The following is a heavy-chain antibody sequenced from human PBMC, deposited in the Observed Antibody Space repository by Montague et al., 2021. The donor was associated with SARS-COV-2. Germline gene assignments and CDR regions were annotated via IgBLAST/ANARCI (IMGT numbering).Heavy chain of an antibody. J-gene: IGHJ3*02. D-gene: IGHD3-16*02. V-gene: IGHV3-48*03. CDR3: TRDYRSIVGDGLDI. Sequence: SLRLSCAASGFTFSNYVMNWVRQAPGKGPEWISYISTSAYTTSYAGSAKGRFTISRDNGKNSLYLQMNSLRVEDTAVYYCTRDYRSIVGDGLDIWGQGTKVTVSS. CDR2: ISTSAYTT. CDR1: GFTFSNYV.